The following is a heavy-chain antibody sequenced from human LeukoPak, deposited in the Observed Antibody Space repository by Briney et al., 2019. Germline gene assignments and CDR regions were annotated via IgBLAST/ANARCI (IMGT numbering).Heavy chain of an antibody. D-gene: IGHD4-11*01. CDR3: ARDQGAFYYSDYFSFDY. V-gene: IGHV1-18*01. CDR2: ISAYNGNT. Sequence: GASVKVSCKASGYTFTSYGISWVRQAPGQGLEWMGWISAYNGNTNYAQKLQGRVTMTTDTSTSTAYMELRSLRSDDTAVYYCARDQGAFYYSDYFSFDYWGQGTLVTVSS. CDR1: GYTFTSYG. J-gene: IGHJ4*02.